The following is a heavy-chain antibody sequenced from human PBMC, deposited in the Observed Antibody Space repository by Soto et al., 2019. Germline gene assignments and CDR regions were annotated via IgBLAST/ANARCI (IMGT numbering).Heavy chain of an antibody. Sequence: SETLSLTCTVSGGSVSSGSYYWSWIRQPPGKGLEWIGYIYYSGSTNYNPSLKSRVTISVDTSKNQFSLKLSSVTAADTAVYYCARGPYYYDSSGYLIAYWGQGTLVTVSS. CDR2: IYYSGST. CDR3: ARGPYYYDSSGYLIAY. J-gene: IGHJ4*02. D-gene: IGHD3-22*01. CDR1: GGSVSSGSYY. V-gene: IGHV4-61*01.